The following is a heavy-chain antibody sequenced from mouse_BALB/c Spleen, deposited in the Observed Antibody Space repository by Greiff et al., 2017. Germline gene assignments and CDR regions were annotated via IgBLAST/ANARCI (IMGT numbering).Heavy chain of an antibody. CDR2: INPSSGYT. CDR1: GYTFTSYT. V-gene: IGHV1-4*01. Sequence: VKLMESGAELARPGASVKMSCKASGYTFTSYTMHWVKQRPGQGLEWIGYINPSSGYTNYNQKFKDKATLTADKSSSTAYMQLSSLTSEDSAVYYCARLPDMITTPWFAYWGQGTLVTVSA. D-gene: IGHD2-4*01. CDR3: ARLPDMITTPWFAY. J-gene: IGHJ3*01.